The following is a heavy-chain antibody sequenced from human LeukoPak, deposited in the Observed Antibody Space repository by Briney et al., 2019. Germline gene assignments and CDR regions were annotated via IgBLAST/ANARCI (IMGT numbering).Heavy chain of an antibody. D-gene: IGHD1-26*01. V-gene: IGHV4-34*01. CDR1: GGSFSGYY. CDR3: AGGPKGGSYHNWFDP. J-gene: IGHJ5*02. Sequence: KTSETLSLTCAVYGGSFSGYYWSWIRQPPGKGLEWIGEINHSGSTNYNPSLKSRVTISVDTSKNQFSLKLSSVTAADTAVYYCAGGPKGGSYHNWFDPWGQGTLVTVSS. CDR2: INHSGST.